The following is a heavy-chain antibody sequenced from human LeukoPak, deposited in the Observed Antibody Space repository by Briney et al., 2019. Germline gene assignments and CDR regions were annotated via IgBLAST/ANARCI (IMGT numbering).Heavy chain of an antibody. Sequence: GGSLRLSCAASGFSFSSSQMNWVRQAPGKGPEWVSHISSGGNTEYYADSVRGRFTMSRDNAKNLVYLQMNSLRDEDTAVYYCARDASGHLLPFDYWGEGTLVSVS. CDR2: ISSGGNTE. CDR3: ARDASGHLLPFDY. CDR1: GFSFSSSQ. J-gene: IGHJ4*02. D-gene: IGHD2-15*01. V-gene: IGHV3-48*03.